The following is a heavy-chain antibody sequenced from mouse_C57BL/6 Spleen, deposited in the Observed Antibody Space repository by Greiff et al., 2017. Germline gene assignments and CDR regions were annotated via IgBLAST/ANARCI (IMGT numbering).Heavy chain of an antibody. V-gene: IGHV10-1*01. CDR3: VSPYYYGSRDYAMDY. CDR1: GFSFNTYA. Sequence: EVKLVESGGGLVQPKGSLKLSCAASGFSFNTYAMNWVRQAPGKGLEWVARIRSKSNNYTTYYADSVKDRFTISRDDSESMLYLQMNNLKTEDTAMYYCVSPYYYGSRDYAMDYWGQGTSVTVSS. J-gene: IGHJ4*01. CDR2: IRSKSNNYTT. D-gene: IGHD1-1*01.